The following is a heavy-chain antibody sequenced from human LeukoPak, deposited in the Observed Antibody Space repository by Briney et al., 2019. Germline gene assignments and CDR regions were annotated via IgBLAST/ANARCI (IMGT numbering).Heavy chain of an antibody. CDR2: ISSSSSYI. V-gene: IGHV3-21*04. D-gene: IGHD1-7*01. CDR1: GFTFSSYS. J-gene: IGHJ4*02. CDR3: AREDDWNYEDY. Sequence: PGGSLRLSCAASGFTFSSYSMNWVRQAPGKGLEWVSSISSSSSYIYYADSVKGRFTISRDNAKKSLYLQMNSLRAEDMAIYYCAREDDWNYEDYWGQGILVTVSS.